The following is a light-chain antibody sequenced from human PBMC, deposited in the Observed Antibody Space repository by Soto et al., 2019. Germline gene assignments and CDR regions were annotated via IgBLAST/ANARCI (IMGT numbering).Light chain of an antibody. V-gene: IGKV1-39*01. CDR3: QQYYSYPQD. CDR2: AAS. CDR1: RSVSNY. Sequence: DIQMTQSPSSLSASVGDRVTITCRASRSVSNYLSWYQQKPGKXXKXXIYAASTLQSGVPSRFSGSGSGTDLTITISCLQSEDFETYYGQQYYSYPQDFGPGTKVDI. J-gene: IGKJ3*01.